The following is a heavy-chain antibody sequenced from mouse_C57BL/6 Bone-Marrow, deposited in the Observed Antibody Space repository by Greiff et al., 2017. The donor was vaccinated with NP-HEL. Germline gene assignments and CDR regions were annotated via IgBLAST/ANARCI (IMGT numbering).Heavy chain of an antibody. CDR1: GYTFTDYN. Sequence: VQLKQSGPELVKPGASVKIPCKASGYTFTDYNMDWVKQSHGKSLEWIGDINPNNGGTIYNHKFKGKATLTVDKSSSTAYMELRSLTSEDTAVXYCARYFGSNYWYFDDWGTGTTVTVSS. V-gene: IGHV1-18*01. CDR2: INPNNGGT. CDR3: ARYFGSNYWYFDD. D-gene: IGHD1-1*01. J-gene: IGHJ1*03.